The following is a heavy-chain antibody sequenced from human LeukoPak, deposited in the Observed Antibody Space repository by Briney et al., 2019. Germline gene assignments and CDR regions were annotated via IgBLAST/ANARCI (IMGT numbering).Heavy chain of an antibody. CDR2: IYSSGST. V-gene: IGHV4-39*07. Sequence: SETLSLTCRVSGVSISSGSNYWGWIRLPPGKTLEWIGSIYSSGSTYYNSSLKSRVIILIDTAKNHFSLNLSSVTAADTAVYYCARSDGYGLVGIWGQGTMVTVSS. CDR3: ARSDGYGLVGI. J-gene: IGHJ3*02. D-gene: IGHD3-10*01. CDR1: GVSISSGSNY.